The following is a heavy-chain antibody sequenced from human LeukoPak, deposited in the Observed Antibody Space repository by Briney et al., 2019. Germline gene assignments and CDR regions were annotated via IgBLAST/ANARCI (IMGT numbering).Heavy chain of an antibody. CDR3: ARAAGWFDP. V-gene: IGHV3-11*01. Sequence: GGSLRLSCAASGFTFSDYYMTWIRQAPGKGLEWVSYISSSSNNIHYANSVRGRFTISRDNAKNSVYLRMNSLRAEDTAIYYCARAAGWFDPWGQGTLVTVSS. CDR1: GFTFSDYY. CDR2: ISSSSNNI. J-gene: IGHJ5*02.